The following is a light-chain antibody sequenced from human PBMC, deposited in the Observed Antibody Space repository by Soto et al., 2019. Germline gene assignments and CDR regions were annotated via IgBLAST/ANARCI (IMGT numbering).Light chain of an antibody. J-gene: IGKJ4*01. CDR2: GAS. V-gene: IGKV3-15*01. CDR1: QSVFSN. CDR3: QQYNNWPLT. Sequence: EIVMTQSPATLSVSPGERATLSCRASQSVFSNLAWYQLKPGQAPRLLIYGASTRATGIPASFSGSGSGTEFTLTISRLQSEDFALYYCQQYNNWPLTFGGGTKVEIK.